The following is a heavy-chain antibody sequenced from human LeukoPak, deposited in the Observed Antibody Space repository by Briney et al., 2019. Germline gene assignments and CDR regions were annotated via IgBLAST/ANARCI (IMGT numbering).Heavy chain of an antibody. CDR2: TYYRSKWYN. Sequence: SQTLSLTCAFSGDSVSSNSAAWNWIRQSPSRGLEWLGRTYYRSKWYNDYAVSVKSRITINPDTSKNQFSLQLNSVTPENTAVYFCARVGEQWLVFFDYWGQGTLVTVSS. V-gene: IGHV6-1*01. D-gene: IGHD6-19*01. J-gene: IGHJ4*02. CDR1: GDSVSSNSAA. CDR3: ARVGEQWLVFFDY.